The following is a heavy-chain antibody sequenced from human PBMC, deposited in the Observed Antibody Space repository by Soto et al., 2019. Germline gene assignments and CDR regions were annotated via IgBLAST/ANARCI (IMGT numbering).Heavy chain of an antibody. CDR3: ARQNYGSGNTGFAP. Sequence: SETLSLTCTVSGGSISSSSYYWGWIRQPPGKGLEWIGSIYYSGSTYYNPSLRSRVTISVDTSKNQFSLKLSSVTAADTAVYYCARQNYGSGNTGFAPWGQGTLVTVSS. J-gene: IGHJ5*02. D-gene: IGHD3-10*01. V-gene: IGHV4-39*01. CDR2: IYYSGST. CDR1: GGSISSSSYY.